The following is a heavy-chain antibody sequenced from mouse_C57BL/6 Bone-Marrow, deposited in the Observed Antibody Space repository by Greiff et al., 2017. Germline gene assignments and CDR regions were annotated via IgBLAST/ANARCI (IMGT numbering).Heavy chain of an antibody. CDR2: IDPENGDP. CDR1: GFNIKDDY. V-gene: IGHV14-4*01. Sequence: EVKLQQSGAELVRPGASVKLSCTASGFNIKDDYMHWVKQRPEQGLEWIGWIDPENGDPEYASKFQGKATITAVTSSNTAYLQLRSLTSEDTAVYYCTTDYYGSSPWYFDVWGTGTTVTVSS. J-gene: IGHJ1*03. CDR3: TTDYYGSSPWYFDV. D-gene: IGHD1-1*01.